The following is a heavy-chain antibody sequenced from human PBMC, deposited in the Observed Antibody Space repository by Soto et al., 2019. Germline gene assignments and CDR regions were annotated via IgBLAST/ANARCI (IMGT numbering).Heavy chain of an antibody. D-gene: IGHD6-13*01. V-gene: IGHV3-9*01. CDR2: ISWNSGKI. CDR1: GFTFNGYA. Sequence: EVQLVESGGGLIQPGRSLRLSCAASGFTFNGYAMHWVRQAPGKGLEWVSGISWNSGKIDYSDSVKGRFTISRENVNNSMFLQMTSLRSEDTALYYCAKNMSALRTTIAPPGAFDMWGQGTMVTVSS. CDR3: AKNMSALRTTIAPPGAFDM. J-gene: IGHJ3*02.